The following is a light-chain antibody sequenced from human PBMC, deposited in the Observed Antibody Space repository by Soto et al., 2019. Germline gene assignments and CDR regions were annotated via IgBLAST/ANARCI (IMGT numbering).Light chain of an antibody. CDR1: QIVSSFY. CDR2: GPS. Sequence: EIVLTQSQGTLSLSPGDRAALSCRASQIVSSFYLAWYQQSACQSPRLLISGPSTRTTGLPDRFSGSGSGTDFPLTISRLEPEDFAVYYCQQYGSWPRTFGQGTKVEIK. V-gene: IGKV3-20*01. CDR3: QQYGSWPRT. J-gene: IGKJ1*01.